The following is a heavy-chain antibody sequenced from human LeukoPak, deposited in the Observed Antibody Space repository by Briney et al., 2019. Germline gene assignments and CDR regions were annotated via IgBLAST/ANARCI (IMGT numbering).Heavy chain of an antibody. CDR2: ISSSSSYI. D-gene: IGHD5-12*01. CDR3: ASLASSGYYPHEY. CDR1: GFTFGGYS. Sequence: TGGSLRLSCAGAGFTFGGYSMNWERQAPGKGLEWVSSISSSSSYIYYADSVKGRFTISRDNAKNSLYLQMNSLRAEDTAVYYCASLASSGYYPHEYWGQGTLVTVSS. V-gene: IGHV3-21*01. J-gene: IGHJ4*02.